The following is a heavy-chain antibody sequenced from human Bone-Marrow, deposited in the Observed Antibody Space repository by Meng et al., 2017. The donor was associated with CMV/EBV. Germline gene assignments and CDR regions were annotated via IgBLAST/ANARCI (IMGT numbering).Heavy chain of an antibody. V-gene: IGHV3-15*01. CDR3: TSFSVSRFWYYFDC. CDR2: IKSKTGGGTI. D-gene: IGHD3-16*02. CDR1: GFTFSNVW. J-gene: IGHJ4*02. Sequence: LSLTLAASGFTFSNVWMSWVRQAPGKGLEWVGRIKSKTGGGTIDYAAPVIGRFTISRDDSQNTLYLQMNSLKTEDSAVYNCTSFSVSRFWYYFDCWGQGTLVTVSS.